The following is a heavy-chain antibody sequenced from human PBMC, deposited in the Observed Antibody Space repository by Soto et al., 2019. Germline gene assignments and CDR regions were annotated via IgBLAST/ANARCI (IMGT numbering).Heavy chain of an antibody. CDR1: GFTLSYYE. V-gene: IGHV3-48*03. CDR2: IGTGGINI. Sequence: PGESLGLSCVASGFTLSYYEVNWVRQAPGKGLEWVSHIGTGGINIHYADSVKGRFTISTDSAKNSLHLQMNSLRAEDTAVYYCAREVGGYYFDLWGQGTPVTVSS. CDR3: AREVGGYYFDL. D-gene: IGHD3-10*01. J-gene: IGHJ4*02.